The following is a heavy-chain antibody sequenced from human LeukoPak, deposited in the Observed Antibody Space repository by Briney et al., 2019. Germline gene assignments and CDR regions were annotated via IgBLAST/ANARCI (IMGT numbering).Heavy chain of an antibody. J-gene: IGHJ4*02. CDR3: ARDRSLTSYYGSGGGPDY. CDR1: GFTFSDYY. V-gene: IGHV3-11*01. D-gene: IGHD3-10*01. CDR2: ISSSGSTI. Sequence: GGSLRLSCAASGFTFSDYYMSWIRQAPGKGPEWVSYISSSGSTIYYADSVKGRFTISRNNAKNSLYLQMNSLRAEDTAVYYCARDRSLTSYYGSGGGPDYWGQGTLVTVSS.